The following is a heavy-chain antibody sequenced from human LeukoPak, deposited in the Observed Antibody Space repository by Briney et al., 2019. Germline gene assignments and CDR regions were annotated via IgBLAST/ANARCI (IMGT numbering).Heavy chain of an antibody. J-gene: IGHJ4*02. Sequence: ASVKVSCKASGYTFTGYYMHWARQAPGQGLEWMGRTNPNSGGTNYAQKFQGRVTMTRDTSISTAYMELSRLRSDDTAVYYCARDLVFSVAGNFDYWGQGTLVTVSS. CDR3: ARDLVFSVAGNFDY. CDR2: TNPNSGGT. CDR1: GYTFTGYY. V-gene: IGHV1-2*06. D-gene: IGHD6-19*01.